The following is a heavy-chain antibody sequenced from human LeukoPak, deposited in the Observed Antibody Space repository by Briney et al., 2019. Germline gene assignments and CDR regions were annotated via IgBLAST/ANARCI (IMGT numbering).Heavy chain of an antibody. D-gene: IGHD1-14*01. V-gene: IGHV1-2*02. J-gene: IGHJ4*02. CDR1: GYTFTGYY. CDR2: FNPNSGGT. CDR3: AKEGRNRNFDY. Sequence: ASVKVSCKGSGYTFTGYYVHWVRQAPGQGLEWMGWFNPNSGGTNYAQKFQGRVTMTRDTSISTAYMELSRLRSDDTAMYYCAKEGRNRNFDYWGQGTLVTVSS.